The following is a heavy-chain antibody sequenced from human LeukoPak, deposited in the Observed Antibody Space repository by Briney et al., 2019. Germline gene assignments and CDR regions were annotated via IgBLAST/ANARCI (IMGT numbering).Heavy chain of an antibody. V-gene: IGHV3-48*03. D-gene: IGHD3-9*01. CDR2: ISTTGNTK. Sequence: GGSLRLSCAASGFTFSSSEMYWVRQAPGKGLEWVSYISTTGNTKYYADSVQGRFTVSRDNGQSLLFLQMNSLRAGDTAIYYCARVFVSGYDVLTGYFRAFDHWGQGALVTVSS. CDR1: GFTFSSSE. CDR3: ARVFVSGYDVLTGYFRAFDH. J-gene: IGHJ4*02.